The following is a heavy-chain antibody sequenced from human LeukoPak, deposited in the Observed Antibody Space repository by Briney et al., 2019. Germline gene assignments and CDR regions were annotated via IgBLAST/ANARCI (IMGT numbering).Heavy chain of an antibody. CDR1: RFTFSTYS. D-gene: IGHD1-26*01. Sequence: GGSLRLSCAASRFTFSTYSMNWVRQAPGKGLEWVSSISSRSTYIYYADSVKGRFTISRDNAKNSLYLQMNSLRAEDTAVYYCARDNTVGANVPFDYWGQGTLVTVSS. V-gene: IGHV3-21*01. CDR3: ARDNTVGANVPFDY. CDR2: ISSRSTYI. J-gene: IGHJ4*02.